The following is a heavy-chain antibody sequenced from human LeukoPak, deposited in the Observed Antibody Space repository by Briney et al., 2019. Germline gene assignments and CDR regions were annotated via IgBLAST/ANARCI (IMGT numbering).Heavy chain of an antibody. CDR3: AREPGQLDY. CDR2: IYTTGST. J-gene: IGHJ4*02. CDR1: GDSISSGSYY. V-gene: IGHV4-61*02. Sequence: SETLSLTCTVSGDSISSGSYYWSWIRQPAGRGLEWIGRIYTTGSTNYNPSLKSRVTISVDTSKNQFSLKLSSVTAADTAVYYCAREPGQLDYWGQGPLVTVSS. D-gene: IGHD1-1*01.